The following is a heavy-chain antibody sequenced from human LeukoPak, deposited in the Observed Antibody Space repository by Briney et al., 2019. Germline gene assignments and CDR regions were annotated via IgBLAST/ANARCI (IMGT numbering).Heavy chain of an antibody. Sequence: GGSLRLSCAASGFAFDDYAMHWVRQAPGKGLQWISSINWVGDTSSYADTVKGRFTVSRDNTEGSLYLQMDSLRSEDTALYYCAKDRQYGDYGGGDFFDSWGQGTLVTVSS. CDR2: INWVGDTS. CDR3: AKDRQYGDYGGGDFFDS. J-gene: IGHJ4*02. V-gene: IGHV3-43D*03. CDR1: GFAFDDYA. D-gene: IGHD4-17*01.